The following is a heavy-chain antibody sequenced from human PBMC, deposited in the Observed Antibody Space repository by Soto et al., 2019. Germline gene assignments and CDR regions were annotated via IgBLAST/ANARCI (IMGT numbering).Heavy chain of an antibody. CDR2: ITGSGGST. V-gene: IGHV3-23*01. CDR1: RLRLSNYT. J-gene: IGHJ6*02. Sequence: GGSLRLSGAGGRLRLSNYTMTWARQAPGKGLEWVSAITGSGGSTTYADSVKGRFTISRDNSKNMLYLQMNSLRAEDTAVYYCASDHYGMDVWGQGTTVTVSS. CDR3: ASDHYGMDV.